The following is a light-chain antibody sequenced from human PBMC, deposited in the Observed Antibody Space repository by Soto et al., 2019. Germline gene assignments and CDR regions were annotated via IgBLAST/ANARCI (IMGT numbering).Light chain of an antibody. CDR2: GAS. CDR3: QQYNNWPFT. J-gene: IGKJ5*01. Sequence: EIVMTQSPGTLSLSPGDTATLSCRASQSLGSDLAWYQQKPGQAPRLLIFGASARPTGIPARFSGSASGTEFTLTISSLQSEDFAVYYCQQYNNWPFTFGQGTRLEIK. V-gene: IGKV3-15*01. CDR1: QSLGSD.